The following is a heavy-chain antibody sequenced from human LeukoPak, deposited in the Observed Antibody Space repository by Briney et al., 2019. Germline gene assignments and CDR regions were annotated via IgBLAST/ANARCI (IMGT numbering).Heavy chain of an antibody. J-gene: IGHJ4*02. D-gene: IGHD6-19*01. CDR3: AKALSAWACEY. CDR2: INTGGST. V-gene: IGHV3-23*01. CDR1: GFTFSHYA. Sequence: GGSLRLSCAAAGFTFSHYAMTWVRQAPGKGLEWVSSINTGGSTYYAASVKGRFTISRDDSKNTLYLRMDSLRAEDTAVYYCAKALSAWACEYRGQGTLVTVSS.